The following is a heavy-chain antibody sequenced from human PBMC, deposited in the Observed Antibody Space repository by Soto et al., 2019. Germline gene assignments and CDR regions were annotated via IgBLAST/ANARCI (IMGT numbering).Heavy chain of an antibody. D-gene: IGHD3-22*01. CDR2: IYHSGST. V-gene: IGHV4-4*02. J-gene: IGHJ6*02. CDR3: GRSPDSGGYYPRRNSYGMAV. CDR1: GGSISSSNW. Sequence: PSETLSLTCAVSGGSISSSNWWSWVRQPPGKGLEWIGEIYHSGSTNYNPSLKSRVTISVDKSKNQFSLKLSSVTGADTAVYYCGRSPDSGGYYPRRNSYGMAVWGQGTTVPVSS.